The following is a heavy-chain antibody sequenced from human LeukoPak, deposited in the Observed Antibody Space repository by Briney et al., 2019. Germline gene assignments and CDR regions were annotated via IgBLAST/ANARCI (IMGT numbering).Heavy chain of an antibody. Sequence: TGGSLRLSCAASGFTFSSYAMSWVRQAPGKGLEWVSGISGSGGNTYYADSVKGRFTISRDNSKNTLYVQVNSLGTEGTAAYYCAKGSYYDSSGSFYFDYWGQGTLVTVSS. V-gene: IGHV3-23*01. CDR2: ISGSGGNT. CDR3: AKGSYYDSSGSFYFDY. J-gene: IGHJ4*02. CDR1: GFTFSSYA. D-gene: IGHD3-22*01.